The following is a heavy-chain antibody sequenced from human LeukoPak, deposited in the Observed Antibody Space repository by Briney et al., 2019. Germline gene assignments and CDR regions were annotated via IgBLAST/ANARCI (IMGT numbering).Heavy chain of an antibody. CDR1: GGSISSGGYY. CDR3: ARVLASSGSYWDLIPYFDY. Sequence: PSETLPLTCTVSGGSISSGGYYWSWIRQHPGKGLEWIGYIYYSGSTYYNPSLKSRVTISVDTSKNQFSLKLSSVTAADTAVYYCARVLASSGSYWDLIPYFDYWGQGTLVTVSS. CDR2: IYYSGST. D-gene: IGHD1-26*01. V-gene: IGHV4-31*03. J-gene: IGHJ4*02.